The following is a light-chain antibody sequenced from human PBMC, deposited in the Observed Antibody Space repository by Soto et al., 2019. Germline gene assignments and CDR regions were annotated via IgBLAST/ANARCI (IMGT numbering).Light chain of an antibody. CDR3: AAWDDSLNGVL. J-gene: IGLJ2*01. Sequence: QSVLTQPPSASETPGQRGTISCSGSSSNIGSNTANWYRQLPGTAPKRLIYSNNQRPSGVPDRLSGSKSGISASLAISGLQSEDEADYYCAAWDDSLNGVLFGGGTKVTVL. CDR2: SNN. CDR1: SSNIGSNT. V-gene: IGLV1-44*01.